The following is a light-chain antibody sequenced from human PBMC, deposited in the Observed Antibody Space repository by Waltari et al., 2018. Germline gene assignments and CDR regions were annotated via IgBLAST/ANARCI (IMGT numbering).Light chain of an antibody. CDR1: TSNVGCYTS. CDR2: DVN. CDR3: SSHRSSNVGV. V-gene: IGLV2-14*01. J-gene: IGLJ3*02. Sequence: QLALPQPASLSGSPGRSSPISCPGSTSNVGCYTSVSWYQQHPGKAPKVMIYDVNNRPSGVSNRFSGSKSGNTASLTISGLQAEDEADYFCSSHRSSNVGVFGGGTKLTVL.